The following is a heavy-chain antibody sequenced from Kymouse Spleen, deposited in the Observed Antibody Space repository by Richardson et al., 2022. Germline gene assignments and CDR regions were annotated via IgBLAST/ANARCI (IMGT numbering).Heavy chain of an antibody. V-gene: IGHV4-34*01. CDR3: ARKGYYGSGSYYGGWFDP. CDR2: INHSGST. J-gene: IGHJ5*02. Sequence: QVQLQQWGAGLLKPSETLSLTCAVYGGSFSGYYWSWIRQPPGKGLEWIGEINHSGSTNYNPSLKSRVTISVDTSKNQFSLKLSSVTAADTAVYYCARKGYYGSGSYYGGWFDPWGQGTLVTVSS. CDR1: GGSFSGYY. D-gene: IGHD3-10*01.